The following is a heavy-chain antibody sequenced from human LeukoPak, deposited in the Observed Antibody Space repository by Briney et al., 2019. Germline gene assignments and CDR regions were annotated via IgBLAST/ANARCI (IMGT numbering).Heavy chain of an antibody. J-gene: IGHJ3*02. CDR3: ARDSPHYYDDAFDI. Sequence: ASVKVSCKASGYTFTSYYMHWVRQAPGQGLEWMGIINPSGGSTSYAQKFQGRVTITADNSTSTAYMELSSLRSEDTAVYYCARDSPHYYDDAFDIWGQGTMVTVSS. D-gene: IGHD3-22*01. V-gene: IGHV1-46*01. CDR1: GYTFTSYY. CDR2: INPSGGST.